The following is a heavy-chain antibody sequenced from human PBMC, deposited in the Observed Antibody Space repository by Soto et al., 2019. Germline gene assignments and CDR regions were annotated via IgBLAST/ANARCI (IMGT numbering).Heavy chain of an antibody. CDR1: GGSISSSSYY. J-gene: IGHJ6*01. D-gene: IGHD2-2*01. Sequence: QLQLQESGPGLVKPSETLSLTCTVSGGSISSSSYYWGWIRQPPGKGLEWIGSIYYSGSTYYNPSLKSRVTISVDTSKNQFSLKLSSVTAADTAVYYCARQQRIVVVPAAIRYYYYYGMDVW. CDR2: IYYSGST. CDR3: ARQQRIVVVPAAIRYYYYYGMDV. V-gene: IGHV4-39*01.